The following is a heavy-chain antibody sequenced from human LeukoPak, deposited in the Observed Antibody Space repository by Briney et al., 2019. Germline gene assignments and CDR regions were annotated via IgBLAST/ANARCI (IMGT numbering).Heavy chain of an antibody. V-gene: IGHV1-69*04. CDR3: ARDPYCSSTSCYEDSFDY. CDR2: IIPILGIA. CDR1: VGTFSSYA. J-gene: IGHJ4*02. D-gene: IGHD2-2*01. Sequence: GASVKVSCKASVGTFSSYAISWVRQAPGQGPEWMGRIIPILGIANYAQKFQGRVTITADKSTSTAYMELSSLRSEDTAVYYCARDPYCSSTSCYEDSFDYWGQGTLVTVSS.